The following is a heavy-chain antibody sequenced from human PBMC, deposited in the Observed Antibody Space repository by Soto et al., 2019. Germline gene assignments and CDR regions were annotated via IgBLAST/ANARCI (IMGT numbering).Heavy chain of an antibody. Sequence: PGGSLRLSCAASGFSFDDYAMHWVRQAPGKDLEWVSGISWNSGSIGYADSVRGRFTISRDNAKNSLYLRMNSLRADDTALYYCAKDSGAGNSYTSSSFDYWGQGTLVTVSS. D-gene: IGHD6-6*01. CDR1: GFSFDDYA. V-gene: IGHV3-9*01. CDR3: AKDSGAGNSYTSSSFDY. CDR2: ISWNSGSI. J-gene: IGHJ4*02.